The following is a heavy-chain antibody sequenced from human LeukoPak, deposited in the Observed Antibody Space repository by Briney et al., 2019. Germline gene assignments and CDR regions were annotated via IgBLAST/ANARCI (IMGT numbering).Heavy chain of an antibody. D-gene: IGHD3-10*01. Sequence: GGSLRLSCAASGFTFSSYSMNWVRQAPGKGLEWVSSISSSSSYIYYADSVKGRFTISRDNVKNSLYLQMNSLRAEDTAVYYCARVSALEGPGDYWGQGTLVTVSS. V-gene: IGHV3-21*01. CDR2: ISSSSSYI. CDR1: GFTFSSYS. CDR3: ARVSALEGPGDY. J-gene: IGHJ4*02.